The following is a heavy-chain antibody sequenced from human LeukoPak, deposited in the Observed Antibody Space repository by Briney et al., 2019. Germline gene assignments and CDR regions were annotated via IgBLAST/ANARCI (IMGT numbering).Heavy chain of an antibody. D-gene: IGHD1-26*01. CDR2: ISSSGSTI. CDR3: ARLVYSGSYFDY. CDR1: GFTFSSYE. J-gene: IGHJ4*02. Sequence: PGGSLRLSCAASGFTFSSYEMNWVRQAPGKGLEWVSYISSSGSTIYYADSVKGRFTISRDNAKNSLYLQMNSLRAEDTAVYYCARLVYSGSYFDYWGQGILVTVSS. V-gene: IGHV3-48*03.